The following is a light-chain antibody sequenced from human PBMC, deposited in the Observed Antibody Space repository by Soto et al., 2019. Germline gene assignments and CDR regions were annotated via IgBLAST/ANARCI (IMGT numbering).Light chain of an antibody. CDR1: SSDVGGSNY. Sequence: QSALTQPRSVSGSPGQSVTISCTGSSSDVGGSNYVSWYLHHPGKAPKLMIYDVSERPSGVPDRFSGSKSGNTASLTISGLQPVDEADYYCSSYAGIYTYVFGIGTKVTVL. CDR2: DVS. CDR3: SSYAGIYTYV. V-gene: IGLV2-11*01. J-gene: IGLJ1*01.